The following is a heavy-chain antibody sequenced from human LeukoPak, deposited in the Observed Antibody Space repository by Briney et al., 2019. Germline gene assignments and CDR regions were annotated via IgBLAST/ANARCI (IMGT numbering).Heavy chain of an antibody. CDR3: AKDSTSYGIAAVGSLFWFDP. CDR2: IWYDGSNT. D-gene: IGHD6-13*01. Sequence: PGGSLRLSCAASGFTFSTYGTHWVRQAPGKGLEWVSSIWYDGSNTYYIDSVKGRFTISRDNSKKALSLQMNNLRAEDTGVYYCAKDSTSYGIAAVGSLFWFDPWGQGTLVTVSS. V-gene: IGHV3-30*02. J-gene: IGHJ5*02. CDR1: GFTFSTYG.